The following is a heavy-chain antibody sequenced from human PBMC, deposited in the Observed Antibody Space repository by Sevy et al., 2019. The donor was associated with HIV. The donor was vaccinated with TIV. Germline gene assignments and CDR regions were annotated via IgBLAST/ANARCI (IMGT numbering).Heavy chain of an antibody. CDR3: ARPTSGLSEYEPLDNARFYGMDV. CDR2: ITSSSSFI. J-gene: IGHJ6*02. V-gene: IGHV3-21*01. D-gene: IGHD1-20*01. Sequence: GGSLRLSCAASGFTFRSYSMNWVRQAPGRGLEWVSSITSSSSFIFYADSVKGRFTISRDNAKNSLFLQMNSLRAEDTAVYYCARPTSGLSEYEPLDNARFYGMDVWGHGPTVTLSS. CDR1: GFTFRSYS.